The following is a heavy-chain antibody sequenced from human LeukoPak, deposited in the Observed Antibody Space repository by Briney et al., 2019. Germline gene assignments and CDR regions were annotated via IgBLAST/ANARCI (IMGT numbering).Heavy chain of an antibody. Sequence: GASVKVSCKASGYTFTSYAMNWVRQAPGQGLEWMGWINTDTGNPTYAQGFTGRFVFSLDTSVSTAYLQISSLKAEDTAVYYCARDHDSSSWTPYFDYWGQGTLVTVSS. CDR3: ARDHDSSSWTPYFDY. CDR1: GYTFTSYA. J-gene: IGHJ4*02. CDR2: INTDTGNP. D-gene: IGHD6-13*01. V-gene: IGHV7-4-1*02.